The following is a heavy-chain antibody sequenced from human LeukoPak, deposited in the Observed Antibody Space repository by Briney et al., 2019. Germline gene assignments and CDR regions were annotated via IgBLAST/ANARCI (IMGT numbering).Heavy chain of an antibody. V-gene: IGHV4-59*01. CDR2: IYYSGST. Sequence: SETLSLTCTVSGGSISSCYWSWIRQPPGKGLEWIGYIYYSGSTNYNPSLKSRVSISVDTSNNQFSLKVRSVTAADTAVYYCARGSTVTTFSNWGQGTLVTVSS. CDR1: GGSISSCY. CDR3: ARGSTVTTFSN. D-gene: IGHD4-17*01. J-gene: IGHJ4*02.